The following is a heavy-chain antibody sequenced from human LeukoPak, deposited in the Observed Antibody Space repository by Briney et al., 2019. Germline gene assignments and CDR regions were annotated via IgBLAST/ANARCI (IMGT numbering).Heavy chain of an antibody. CDR3: ARGIGIAAAGTWSYYYYYYMDA. Sequence: ASVKVSCKASGYTFTSYGISWVRQAPGQGLEWMGWISAYNGNTNYAQKLQGRVTMTTDTSTSTAYMELRSLRSDDTAVYYCARGIGIAAAGTWSYYYYYYMDAWGKGTTVTVSS. CDR1: GYTFTSYG. D-gene: IGHD6-13*01. V-gene: IGHV1-18*01. CDR2: ISAYNGNT. J-gene: IGHJ6*03.